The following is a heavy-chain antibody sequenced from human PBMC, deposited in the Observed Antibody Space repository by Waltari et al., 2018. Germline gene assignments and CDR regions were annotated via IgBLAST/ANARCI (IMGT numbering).Heavy chain of an antibody. CDR2: ISWNSGSI. V-gene: IGHV3-9*01. CDR1: GFTFADYA. D-gene: IGHD3-22*01. CDR3: AKGPNDSSGPGAFDI. J-gene: IGHJ3*02. Sequence: EVQLVESGGGLVQPGRSLRLSCAASGFTFADYAMPWVRHAPGKGLEWVSGISWNSGSIGYADSVKGRFTISRDNAKNSLYLQMNSLRAEDTALYYCAKGPNDSSGPGAFDIWGQGTMVTVSS.